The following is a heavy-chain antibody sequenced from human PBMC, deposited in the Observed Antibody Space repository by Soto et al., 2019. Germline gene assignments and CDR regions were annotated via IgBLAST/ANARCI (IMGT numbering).Heavy chain of an antibody. V-gene: IGHV3-23*01. CDR1: GFIFENFG. D-gene: IGHD1-26*01. Sequence: GGSLRLSCAASGFIFENFGMSWVRQAPGKGLEWIYSISGSGFKKYYADSVKGRFTISRDNSKSTVYLELNNLSAEDTAVYHCAKNQGVELVPLATVDWFDPWGQGSVVTVSS. CDR2: ISGSGFKK. J-gene: IGHJ5*02. CDR3: AKNQGVELVPLATVDWFDP.